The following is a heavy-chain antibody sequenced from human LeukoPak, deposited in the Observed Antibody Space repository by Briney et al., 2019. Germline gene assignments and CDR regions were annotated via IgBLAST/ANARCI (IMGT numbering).Heavy chain of an antibody. D-gene: IGHD3-10*01. Sequence: GESLKISCAASGFTFSSYWMSWVRQAPGKGLEWVTNIKQDGSEKYYVDSVKGRFTISRDNAKNSLYLQMNSLRAEDTAVYYCARDSLWFGELNNYWGQGTLVTVSS. V-gene: IGHV3-7*01. CDR3: ARDSLWFGELNNY. CDR2: IKQDGSEK. J-gene: IGHJ4*02. CDR1: GFTFSSYW.